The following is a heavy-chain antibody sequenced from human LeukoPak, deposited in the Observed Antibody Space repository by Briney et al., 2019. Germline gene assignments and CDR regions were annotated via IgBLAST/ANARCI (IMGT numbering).Heavy chain of an antibody. Sequence: GASVKVSCKASGGTFSSYAISWVRQAPGQGLDWMGGIIPIFGTANYAQKFQGRVTITTDESTSTAYMELSSLRSEDTAVYYCARVVPAVYQPSWFDPWGQGTLVTVSS. CDR1: GGTFSSYA. V-gene: IGHV1-69*05. CDR3: ARVVPAVYQPSWFDP. D-gene: IGHD2-2*01. CDR2: IIPIFGTA. J-gene: IGHJ5*02.